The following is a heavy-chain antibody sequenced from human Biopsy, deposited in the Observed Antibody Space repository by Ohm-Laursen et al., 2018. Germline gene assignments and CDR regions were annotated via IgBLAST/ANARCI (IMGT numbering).Heavy chain of an antibody. Sequence: LRLSCSASGFTFKNYVMNRVRPAPGKGLDWVSSIDSSAASTFYADSVKGRFTISRDNSKNTLFLQMNSLRAADTAIYYCASDLNGDPSAFDYWGQGTPVTVSS. CDR3: ASDLNGDPSAFDY. J-gene: IGHJ4*02. CDR2: IDSSAAST. V-gene: IGHV3-23*01. CDR1: GFTFKNYV. D-gene: IGHD4-17*01.